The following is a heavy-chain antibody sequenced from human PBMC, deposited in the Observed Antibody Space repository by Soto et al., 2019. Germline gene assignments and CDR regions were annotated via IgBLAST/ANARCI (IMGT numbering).Heavy chain of an antibody. CDR2: ISYDGSNE. CDR3: ARGDRTGYYYYGMDV. D-gene: IGHD2-21*02. Sequence: GGSLRLSCAASGFTFSSYAMHWVRQAPGKGLEWVALISYDGSNEYYADSVKGRFTIPRDNSKNTLYLQMNSLRTEDTAVYYCARGDRTGYYYYGMDVWGQGTTVTVSS. CDR1: GFTFSSYA. J-gene: IGHJ6*02. V-gene: IGHV3-30-3*01.